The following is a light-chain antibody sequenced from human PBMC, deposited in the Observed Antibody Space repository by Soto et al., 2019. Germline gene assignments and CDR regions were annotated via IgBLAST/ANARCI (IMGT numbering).Light chain of an antibody. V-gene: IGKV3-20*01. Sequence: EIVLTQSPGTLSLSPGERATLSCRASQRVSSSYLSWYQQKPGQAPGLLIYAASTRATSIPDRFSGSGSGTDFTLIISSLEPEDSAVYYCQQYGSSPPYTFGQGTKLEI. CDR2: AAS. CDR1: QRVSSSY. CDR3: QQYGSSPPYT. J-gene: IGKJ2*01.